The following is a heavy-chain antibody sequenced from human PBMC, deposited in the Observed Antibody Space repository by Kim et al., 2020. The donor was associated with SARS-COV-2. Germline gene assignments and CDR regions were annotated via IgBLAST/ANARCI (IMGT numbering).Heavy chain of an antibody. CDR1: GFTFSSYT. CDR3: ASVKCSSTTCYWGYYYYRMDV. J-gene: IGHJ6*02. D-gene: IGHD2-2*01. CDR2: ISSSSSYI. V-gene: IGHV3-21*01. Sequence: GGSLRLSCAASGFTFSSYTMNWVRQAPGKGLEWVSSISSSSSYIYYADSVKGRFTISRDHAKNSLYLQMNSLRAEDTAVYYCASVKCSSTTCYWGYYYYRMDVGGQGTTVTVSS.